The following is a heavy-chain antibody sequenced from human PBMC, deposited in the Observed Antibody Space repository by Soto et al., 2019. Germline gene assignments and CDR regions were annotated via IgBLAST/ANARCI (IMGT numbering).Heavy chain of an antibody. CDR1: GGTFSSYA. J-gene: IGHJ6*02. D-gene: IGHD3-10*01. CDR3: AEMGSPMYYYYYGMDV. CDR2: IIPIFGTA. V-gene: IGHV1-69*01. Sequence: QVQLVQSGAEVWKPGSSVNVSCKASGGTFSSYAISWVRQAPGQGLEWMGGIIPIFGTANYAQKSPGRVTIDAVEYTSTGDLELSSLSSDDTAVYYCAEMGSPMYYYYYGMDVWGHGTTVTVSS.